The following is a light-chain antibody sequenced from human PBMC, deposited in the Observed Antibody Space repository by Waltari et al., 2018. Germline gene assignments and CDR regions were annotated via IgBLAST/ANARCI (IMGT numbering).Light chain of an antibody. J-gene: IGLJ1*01. CDR3: YSTDSSSKGV. Sequence: SYELTQPPSVSVSPGQPARITCSGAPFPRKYSYWYQQKSVQAPVLVIFEDNKRPSGIPERFSGSISGTMATLTISGAQVEDEADYYCYSTDSSSKGVFGAGTKVTVL. CDR2: EDN. V-gene: IGLV3-10*01. CDR1: PFPRKY.